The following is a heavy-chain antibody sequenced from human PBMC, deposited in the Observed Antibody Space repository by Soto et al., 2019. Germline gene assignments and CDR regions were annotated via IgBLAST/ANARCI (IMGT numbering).Heavy chain of an antibody. CDR2: IYYSGST. V-gene: IGHV4-59*08. Sequence: SETLSLTCTVSGGSISSYYWSWIRQPPGKGLEWIGYIYYSGSTNYNPSLKSRVTISVDTSKNQFSLKLSSVTAADTAVYYCARLVSSGPTYYFDYWGQGTLVTVSS. CDR3: ARLVSSGPTYYFDY. J-gene: IGHJ4*02. D-gene: IGHD6-19*01. CDR1: GGSISSYY.